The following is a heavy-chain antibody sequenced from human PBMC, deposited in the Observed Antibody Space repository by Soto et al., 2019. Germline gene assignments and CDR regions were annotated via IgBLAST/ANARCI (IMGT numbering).Heavy chain of an antibody. Sequence: QVQLVESGGGVVQPGRSLRLSCAVSGFTFSSYAWHWVRQAPGKGLEWVAVISYDGSNKYYADSVKGRFTISRDNSKKILYLQMNSQSAEDTAVYYCARGKGMGTIFYWGQGTLVTVSS. V-gene: IGHV3-30-3*01. CDR2: ISYDGSNK. D-gene: IGHD1-1*01. CDR3: ARGKGMGTIFY. J-gene: IGHJ4*02. CDR1: GFTFSSYA.